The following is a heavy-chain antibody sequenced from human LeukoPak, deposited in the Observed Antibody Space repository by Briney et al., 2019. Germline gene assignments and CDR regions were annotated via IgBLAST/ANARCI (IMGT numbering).Heavy chain of an antibody. CDR2: IYYTGST. J-gene: IGHJ4*02. D-gene: IGHD1-26*01. V-gene: IGHV4-59*01. CDR3: ARGIVVDFDY. Sequence: SETLSLTCTVSGGSISSYYWSWIRQPPGKGLEWIGVIYYTGSTSYNPSLKSRVIISVDRSKNQFSLKLSSVTAADTAVYYCARGIVVDFDYWGQGTLVTVSS. CDR1: GGSISSYY.